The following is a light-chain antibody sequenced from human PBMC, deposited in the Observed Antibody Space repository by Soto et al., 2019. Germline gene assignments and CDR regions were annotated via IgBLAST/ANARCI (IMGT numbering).Light chain of an antibody. CDR2: DAS. CDR3: QQYEWPPFA. Sequence: EIVLTQSPGTLSLSPGDRATLSCRASQRVSNSYLAWYQQKPGQAPRLLIYDASTRAARVPDRVTGGGSGTDFTLTISSLEPEDFALYFWQQYEWPPFAFGQGTRLEI. V-gene: IGKV3-20*01. CDR1: QRVSNSY. J-gene: IGKJ2*01.